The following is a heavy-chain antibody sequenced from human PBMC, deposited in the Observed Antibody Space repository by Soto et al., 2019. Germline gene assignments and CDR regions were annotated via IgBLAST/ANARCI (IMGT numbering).Heavy chain of an antibody. CDR2: ISGSGRNT. J-gene: IGHJ6*02. V-gene: IGHV3-23*01. Sequence: EVQMLESGGGLVHPGGSLRLSCAASGFTFSNYAMNWVRQAPGKGLEWVSSISGSGRNTSYAASVKGRLTISRDSSKNTLYLRMNSLTVEDTGVYYCAKDLDGSARFTSYYPSGMDVWGQGTTVTVSS. CDR1: GFTFSNYA. D-gene: IGHD3-10*01. CDR3: AKDLDGSARFTSYYPSGMDV.